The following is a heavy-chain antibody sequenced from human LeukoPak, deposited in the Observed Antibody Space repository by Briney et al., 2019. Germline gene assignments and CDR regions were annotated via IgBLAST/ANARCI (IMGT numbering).Heavy chain of an antibody. V-gene: IGHV3-7*01. D-gene: IGHD3-22*01. CDR1: GFSFRNYW. CDR3: ARDETYDYESNGYLDF. CDR2: IRHDGSET. Sequence: GGSLRLSCTTSGFSFRNYWMSWVRQAPGKGLEWVANIRHDGSETYYVDSLRGRSTISRDNAKNLVYLQMSSLRAEDTAIYYCARDETYDYESNGYLDFWGQGTVVTVSS. J-gene: IGHJ4*02.